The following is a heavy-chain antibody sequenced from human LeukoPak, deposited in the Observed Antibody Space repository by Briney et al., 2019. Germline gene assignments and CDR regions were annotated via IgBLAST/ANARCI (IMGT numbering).Heavy chain of an antibody. CDR3: ARDQGFGELGFDP. CDR1: GDSVSSNSVT. V-gene: IGHV6-1*01. Sequence: SQTLSLTCAISGDSVSSNSVTWNWIRQSPSRGLEWLGRTYHRSKWYTDYAASVKSRITINPDTSKNQFSLQLNSVTPEDTAVYYCARDQGFGELGFDPWGQGTRVTVSS. CDR2: TYHRSKWYT. J-gene: IGHJ5*02. D-gene: IGHD3-10*01.